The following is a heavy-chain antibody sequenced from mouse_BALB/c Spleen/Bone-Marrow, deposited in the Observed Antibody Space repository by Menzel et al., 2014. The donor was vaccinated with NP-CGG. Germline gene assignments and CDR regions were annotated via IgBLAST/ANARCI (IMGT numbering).Heavy chain of an antibody. Sequence: ESGPGLVKPSQSLSLTYTVTGYSITSDYAWDWIRQFPGNKLEWMGYISYSGSSNYNPSIKSRISITRATSKNQYVLQLNSVAAEHTATYYCARFLYYYDAGGFEYWGQGTPLTVSS. V-gene: IGHV3-2*02. CDR3: ARFLYYYDAGGFEY. CDR1: GYSITSDYA. D-gene: IGHD1-1*01. J-gene: IGHJ2*01. CDR2: ISYSGSS.